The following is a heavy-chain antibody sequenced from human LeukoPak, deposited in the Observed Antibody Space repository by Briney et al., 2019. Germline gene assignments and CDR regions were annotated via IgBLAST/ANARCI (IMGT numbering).Heavy chain of an antibody. V-gene: IGHV6-1*01. CDR2: TYYRSKWYN. D-gene: IGHD3-22*01. CDR3: ARDNYDSSGYYRWYYYYGMDV. Sequence: SQTLSLTCAISGDSVSSDSAAWNWIRQSPSRGLEWLGRTYYRSKWYNDYAVSVKSRITINPDTSKYQFSLQLNSVTPEDTAVYYCARDNYDSSGYYRWYYYYGMDVWGQGTTVTVSS. CDR1: GDSVSSDSAA. J-gene: IGHJ6*02.